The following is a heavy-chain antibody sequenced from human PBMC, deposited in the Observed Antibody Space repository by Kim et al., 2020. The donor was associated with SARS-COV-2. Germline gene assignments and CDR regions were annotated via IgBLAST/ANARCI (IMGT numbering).Heavy chain of an antibody. CDR1: GGSISSSNW. D-gene: IGHD6-25*01. CDR2: IYHSGST. Sequence: SETLSLTCAVSGGSISSSNWWSWVRQPPGKGLEWIGEIYHSGSTNYNPSLKSRVTISVDKSKNQFSLKLSSVTAADTAVYYCARVVVGYFTPDAAFDIWGQGTMVTVSS. V-gene: IGHV4-4*02. CDR3: ARVVVGYFTPDAAFDI. J-gene: IGHJ3*02.